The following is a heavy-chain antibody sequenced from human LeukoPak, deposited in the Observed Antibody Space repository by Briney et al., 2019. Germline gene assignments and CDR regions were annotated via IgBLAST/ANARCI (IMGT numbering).Heavy chain of an antibody. V-gene: IGHV5-51*01. Sequence: GESLQISCQGSGYSFTTYWIGWVRQMPGKGLEWMGIIYPGDSDTRYSPSFQGQVTISADKSISTAYLQWSSLKASDTATYYCARLLNYDDLDYWGQGTLVTVSS. J-gene: IGHJ4*02. CDR2: IYPGDSDT. D-gene: IGHD3-22*01. CDR3: ARLLNYDDLDY. CDR1: GYSFTTYW.